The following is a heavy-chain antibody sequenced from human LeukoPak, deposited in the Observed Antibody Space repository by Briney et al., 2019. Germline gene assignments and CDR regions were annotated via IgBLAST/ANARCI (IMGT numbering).Heavy chain of an antibody. CDR2: IYYSGST. J-gene: IGHJ5*02. V-gene: IGHV4-39*01. CDR1: GGSISSSSYY. D-gene: IGHD3-3*01. CDR3: ARLANWTDFWSGYDLNWFDP. Sequence: PSETLSLTCTVSGGSISSSSYYWGWIRQPPGKGLEWIGSIYYSGSTYDNPSLKSRVTLSVDASKNQFSLKLSSVTAADTAVYYCARLANWTDFWSGYDLNWFDPWGQGTLVTVSS.